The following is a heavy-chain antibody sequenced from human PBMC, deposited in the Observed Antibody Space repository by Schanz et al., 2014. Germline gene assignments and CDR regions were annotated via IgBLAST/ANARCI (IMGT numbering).Heavy chain of an antibody. J-gene: IGHJ5*02. CDR3: ARGDVNWFDP. CDR2: INPNSDGT. Sequence: QVQLMQSGAEMKKPGASVKVSCKASGYSFTDFYIHWLRQAPGQGPEWLGWINPNSDGTKYAQKCQGRVTMTRDTSVNTAYLALSSLTSADTAVYYCARGDVNWFDPWGQGTLVTVSS. CDR1: GYSFTDFY. V-gene: IGHV1-2*02.